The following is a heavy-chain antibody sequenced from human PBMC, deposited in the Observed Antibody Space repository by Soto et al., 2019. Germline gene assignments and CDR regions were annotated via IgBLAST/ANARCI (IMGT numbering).Heavy chain of an antibody. CDR3: ARLPKYSYGYYFDY. Sequence: SETLSLTCAVYGGSFSGYYWSWIRQPPGKGLEWIGEINHSGSTNYNPSLKSRVTISVDTSKNQFSLKLSSVTAADTAVYYCARLPKYSYGYYFDYWGQGTLVTVSS. V-gene: IGHV4-34*01. CDR1: GGSFSGYY. J-gene: IGHJ4*02. D-gene: IGHD5-18*01. CDR2: INHSGST.